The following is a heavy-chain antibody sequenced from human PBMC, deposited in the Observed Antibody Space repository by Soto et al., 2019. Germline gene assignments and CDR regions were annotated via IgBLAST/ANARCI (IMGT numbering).Heavy chain of an antibody. V-gene: IGHV3-30-3*01. CDR2: LSDDGSNR. CDR3: ARASMVRGIIGWFDP. J-gene: IGHJ5*02. Sequence: QVQLVESGGGVVQPGRSLRLSCAASGFNFSSSAMYWVRQAPGKGLEWMAVLSDDGSNRYYADSVRGRFTISRDNSKNTLYLQMNSLRADDTAVYYCARASMVRGIIGWFDPWGQGTLVTVFS. CDR1: GFNFSSSA. D-gene: IGHD3-10*01.